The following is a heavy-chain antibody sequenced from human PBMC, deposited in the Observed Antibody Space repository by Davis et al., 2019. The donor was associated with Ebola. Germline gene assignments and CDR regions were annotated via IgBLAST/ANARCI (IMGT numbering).Heavy chain of an antibody. V-gene: IGHV5-51*01. CDR1: GFTFSNYA. CDR3: ASLRRSITGFDDGYDI. CDR2: IYPGDSDI. J-gene: IGHJ3*02. Sequence: GESLKISCEASGFTFSNYAMSWVRQMPGKGLEWMGIIYPGDSDIRYSPSFRGQVTISADNSIKTAFLHGSSLKASDTAIYYCASLRRSITGFDDGYDIWGQGTMVTVSS. D-gene: IGHD3-9*01.